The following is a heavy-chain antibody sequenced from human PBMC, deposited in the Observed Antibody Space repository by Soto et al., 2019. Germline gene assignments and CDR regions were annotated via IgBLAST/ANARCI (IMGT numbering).Heavy chain of an antibody. CDR1: GFTFRDYW. D-gene: IGHD2-2*01. J-gene: IGHJ3*02. CDR3: ARENSFIGYCTSTSSPAFDI. CDR2: LMQDISEK. V-gene: IGHV3-7*03. Sequence: GPVRLSSADSGFTFRDYWMSWVRQAPGKGLEWLANLMQDISEKYYVDSLKSRFTSPRDNARSALYLQMNSLRAEDTAVYYCARENSFIGYCTSTSSPAFDIWGQGTVVTVSS.